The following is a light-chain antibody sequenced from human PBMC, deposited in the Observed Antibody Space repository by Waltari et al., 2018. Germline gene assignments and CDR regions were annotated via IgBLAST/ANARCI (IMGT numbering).Light chain of an antibody. CDR3: GGWDDSLNGWV. CDR1: SSNIGNNH. CDR2: RNN. Sequence: QSVMTQPPSASGTPGQRVTISCSGSSSNIGNNHVYWYQQLPGAAPKLLIYRNNQRPSGVPDRFSVSKSGTSASLAIGGLRSEDEADYYCGGWDDSLNGWVFGGGTKLTVL. V-gene: IGLV1-47*01. J-gene: IGLJ3*02.